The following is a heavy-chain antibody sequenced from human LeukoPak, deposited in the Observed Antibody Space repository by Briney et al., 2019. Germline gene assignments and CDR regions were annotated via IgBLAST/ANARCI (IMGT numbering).Heavy chain of an antibody. CDR2: ISSSSSYI. D-gene: IGHD2/OR15-2a*01. CDR1: GFTFSSYS. Sequence: GGSLRLSWAASGFTFSSYSMNWVRQAPVKGLEWVSSISSSSSYIYYADSVKGRFTISRDNAKNSLYLQMNSLRAEDTAVYYCARDFYGLNDYWGQGTLVTVSS. V-gene: IGHV3-21*01. CDR3: ARDFYGLNDY. J-gene: IGHJ4*02.